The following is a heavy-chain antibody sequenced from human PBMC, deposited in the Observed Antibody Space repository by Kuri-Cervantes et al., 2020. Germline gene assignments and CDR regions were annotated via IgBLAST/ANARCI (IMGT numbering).Heavy chain of an antibody. CDR2: IYYSGST. V-gene: IGHV4-61*01. CDR1: GGSVSSGSYY. Sequence: SETLSLTCTVSGGSVSSGSYYWSWIRQPPGKGLEWIGYIYYSGSTNYNPSLKSRVTISVDTSKNQFSLKLSSVTAADTAVYYCARSQPYDSSGYYYDRAFDIWGQGTMVTVSS. J-gene: IGHJ3*02. D-gene: IGHD3-22*01. CDR3: ARSQPYDSSGYYYDRAFDI.